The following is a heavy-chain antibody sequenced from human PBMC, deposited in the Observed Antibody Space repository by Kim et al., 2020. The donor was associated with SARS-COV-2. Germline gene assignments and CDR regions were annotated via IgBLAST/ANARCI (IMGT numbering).Heavy chain of an antibody. CDR3: ARGTQIAAGYYFDY. D-gene: IGHD6-25*01. V-gene: IGHV4-34*01. Sequence: SETLSLTCAVYGGSFSGYYWSWIRQPPGKGLEWIGEINHSGSTNYNPSLKSRVTISVDTSKNQFSLKLSSVTAADTAVYYCARGTQIAAGYYFDYWVQGTLVTVSS. CDR1: GGSFSGYY. CDR2: INHSGST. J-gene: IGHJ4*02.